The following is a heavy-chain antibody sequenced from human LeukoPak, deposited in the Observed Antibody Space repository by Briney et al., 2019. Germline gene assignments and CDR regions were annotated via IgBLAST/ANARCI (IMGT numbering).Heavy chain of an antibody. CDR1: GGSFSGYY. V-gene: IGHV4-34*01. Sequence: PSGTLSLTCAVYGGSFSGYYWSWIRQPPGKGLEWIGEINHSGSTNYNPSLKSRVTISVDTSKNQFSLKLSSVTAADTAVYYCARVAWGSYRPFDYWGQGTLVTVSS. D-gene: IGHD3-16*02. CDR3: ARVAWGSYRPFDY. CDR2: INHSGST. J-gene: IGHJ4*02.